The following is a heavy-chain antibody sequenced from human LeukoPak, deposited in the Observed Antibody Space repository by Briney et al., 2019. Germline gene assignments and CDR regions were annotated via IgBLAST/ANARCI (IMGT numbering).Heavy chain of an antibody. Sequence: GASVKVSCKASGGTFSSSAISWVRQAPGQGLEWMGGIIPIFGTANYAQKFQGRVTITTDESTSTAYMELSSLRSEDTAVYYCARGGGYCCRTSCYNQYGSWGQGTLVTVSS. CDR3: ARGGGYCCRTSCYNQYGS. J-gene: IGHJ5*02. CDR1: GGTFSSSA. D-gene: IGHD2-2*02. V-gene: IGHV1-69*05. CDR2: IIPIFGTA.